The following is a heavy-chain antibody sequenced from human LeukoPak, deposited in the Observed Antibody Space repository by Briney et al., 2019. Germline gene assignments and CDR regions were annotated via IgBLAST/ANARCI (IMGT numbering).Heavy chain of an antibody. Sequence: SQTLSLTCAISGDSVSSNSATWNWIRQSPSRGLEWLGRTYFRSQWCNDYAVSVKSRITVNPDTSKNQFSLQLNSVTPEDTAVYYCARGGTPMAQFEFWGQGTLVTVSS. CDR2: TYFRSQWCN. V-gene: IGHV6-1*01. D-gene: IGHD5-18*01. CDR3: ARGGTPMAQFEF. CDR1: GDSVSSNSAT. J-gene: IGHJ4*02.